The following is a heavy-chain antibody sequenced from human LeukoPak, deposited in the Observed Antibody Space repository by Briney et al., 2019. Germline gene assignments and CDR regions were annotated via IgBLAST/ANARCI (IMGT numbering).Heavy chain of an antibody. J-gene: IGHJ4*02. V-gene: IGHV3-30*03. CDR2: ISYDGSNK. CDR1: GFTFSNYG. D-gene: IGHD3-22*01. CDR3: ARTQPTYDSKGQIFDY. Sequence: GGSLRLSCAASGFTFSNYGMHWVRQAPGKGLEWVSVISYDGSNKYYADSVKGRFTISRDNSKNTLYLQMNSLRAEDTAVYYCARTQPTYDSKGQIFDYWGQGTLVTVSS.